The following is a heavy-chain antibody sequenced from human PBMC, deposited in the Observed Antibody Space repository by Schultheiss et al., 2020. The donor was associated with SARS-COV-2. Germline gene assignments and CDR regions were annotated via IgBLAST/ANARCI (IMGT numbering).Heavy chain of an antibody. CDR1: GFTFSSYE. CDR3: VRELAKGGY. Sequence: GGSLRLSCAASGFTFSSYEMNWVRQAPGKGLEWVAVIWYDGSNKYYADSVKGRFTISRDNSKNTLYLQMNSLRDEDTAMYYCVRELAKGGYWGQGTLVTVSS. J-gene: IGHJ4*02. D-gene: IGHD5-12*01. CDR2: IWYDGSNK. V-gene: IGHV3-33*08.